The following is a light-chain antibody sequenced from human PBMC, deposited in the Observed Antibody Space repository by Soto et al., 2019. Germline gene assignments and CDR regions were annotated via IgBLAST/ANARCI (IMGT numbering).Light chain of an antibody. CDR3: CSFADHYTYV. Sequence: QSALTQPASVSGSPGQSITISCTGTSSDVGSYDLVSWYQQHPGKAPQLIICEDNKRPSGVSNRFSGSKSGNTASLTISGLQAEDEADYYCCSFADHYTYVFGTGTKVTVL. J-gene: IGLJ1*01. CDR1: SSDVGSYDL. V-gene: IGLV2-23*01. CDR2: EDN.